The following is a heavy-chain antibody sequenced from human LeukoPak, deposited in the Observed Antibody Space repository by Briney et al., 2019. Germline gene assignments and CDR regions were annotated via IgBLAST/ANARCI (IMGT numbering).Heavy chain of an antibody. CDR1: GVTISSYA. V-gene: IGHV1-69*13. Sequence: SVKVSCKASGVTISSYAISWVRQAPGQGLEWVGGIIPISGTPNYAQKFQGRVTITADESTSTAYMELSSLRSEDTAVYYCARSAGPIVVVTATLNNDYYYYYMDVWGKGTTVTISS. D-gene: IGHD2-21*02. CDR2: IIPISGTP. J-gene: IGHJ6*03. CDR3: ARSAGPIVVVTATLNNDYYYYYMDV.